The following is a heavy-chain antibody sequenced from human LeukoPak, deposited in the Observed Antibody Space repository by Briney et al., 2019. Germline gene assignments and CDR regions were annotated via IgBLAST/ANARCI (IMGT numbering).Heavy chain of an antibody. CDR3: ASLPLEMATITSAFDI. CDR2: IIPIFGTA. CDR1: GGTFSSYA. V-gene: IGHV1-69*13. Sequence: ASVKVSCKASGGTFSSYAISWVRQAPGQGLEWMGGIIPIFGTANYAQKFQGRVTITVDESTSTAYMELSSLRSEDTAVYYCASLPLEMATITSAFDIWGQGTMVTVSS. D-gene: IGHD5-24*01. J-gene: IGHJ3*02.